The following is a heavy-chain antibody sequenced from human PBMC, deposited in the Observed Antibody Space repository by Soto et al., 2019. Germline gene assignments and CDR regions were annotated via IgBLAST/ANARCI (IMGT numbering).Heavy chain of an antibody. D-gene: IGHD3-10*01. CDR2: IYYSGST. J-gene: IGHJ6*03. CDR3: AREQSYGSGSYRPLDYYYYYMDV. Sequence: SETLSLTCTVSGGSISSYYWSWIRQPPGKGLEWIRYIYYSGSTNYNPSLKSRVTISVDTSKNQFSLKLSSVTAADTAVCYCAREQSYGSGSYRPLDYYYYYMDVWGKGTTVTVSS. CDR1: GGSISSYY. V-gene: IGHV4-59*01.